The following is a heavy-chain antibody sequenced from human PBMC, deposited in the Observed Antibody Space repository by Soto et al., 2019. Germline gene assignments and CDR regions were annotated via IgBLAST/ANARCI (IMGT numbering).Heavy chain of an antibody. CDR3: AKVHYDSSGYGVYYYYYYGMDV. V-gene: IGHV3-30*18. D-gene: IGHD3-22*01. J-gene: IGHJ6*02. Sequence: GGSLRLSCAASGFTFSSYGMHWVRQAPGKGLEWVAVISYDGSNKYYADSVKGRFTISRDNSKNTLYLQMNSLRAEDTAVYYCAKVHYDSSGYGVYYYYYYGMDVWGQGTTVTVSS. CDR1: GFTFSSYG. CDR2: ISYDGSNK.